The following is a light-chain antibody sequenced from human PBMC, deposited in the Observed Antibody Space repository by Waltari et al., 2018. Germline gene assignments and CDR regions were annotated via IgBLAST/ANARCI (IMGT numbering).Light chain of an antibody. V-gene: IGKV4-1*01. CDR3: QQYFTTPTWT. J-gene: IGKJ1*01. Sequence: DIVMTQSPDSLSVSLGERATIGCRSSRSILYSSNNNNYLAWYQQKPRQPPKLLIYWASTRESGVPDRFSGSGSGTKFTLTISSLQAEDVATYYCQQYFTTPTWTFGQGTKVEIK. CDR2: WAS. CDR1: RSILYSSNNNNY.